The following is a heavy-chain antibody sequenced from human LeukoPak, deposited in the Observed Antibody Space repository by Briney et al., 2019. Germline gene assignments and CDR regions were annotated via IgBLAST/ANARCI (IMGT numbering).Heavy chain of an antibody. D-gene: IGHD5-12*01. CDR3: ARDAGNSGYGCDL. CDR2: IRSSSET. Sequence: PGGSLRLSCAASGFIFSQCSMNWVRQAPGKGLEWVSHIRSSSETFYADSVKGRFTISRDNARNSLYLQMDNLRGEDTAIYYCARDAGNSGYGCDLWGQGTLVTVSS. V-gene: IGHV3-48*01. CDR1: GFIFSQCS. J-gene: IGHJ5*02.